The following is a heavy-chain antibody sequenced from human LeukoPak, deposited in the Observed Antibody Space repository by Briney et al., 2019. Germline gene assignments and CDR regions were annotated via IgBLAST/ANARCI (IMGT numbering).Heavy chain of an antibody. D-gene: IGHD2-2*02. CDR3: ARGGYCSSTSCYSWFDP. Sequence: SQTLSLTCAISGDSVSSNSAAWNWIRQSPSRGLEWLGRTNDRSKCYNDYAASVKSRITINADTSKNQFSLQLNSVTPEDTAVYYCARGGYCSSTSCYSWFDPWGQGTLVTVSS. V-gene: IGHV6-1*01. CDR2: TNDRSKCYN. J-gene: IGHJ5*02. CDR1: GDSVSSNSAA.